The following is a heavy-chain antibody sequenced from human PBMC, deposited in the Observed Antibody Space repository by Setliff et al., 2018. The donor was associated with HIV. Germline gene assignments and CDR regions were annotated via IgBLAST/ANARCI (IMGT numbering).Heavy chain of an antibody. J-gene: IGHJ4*02. D-gene: IGHD5-18*01. Sequence: PSETLSLTCAVSGYSISSGYYWGWIRQPPGKGLEWIGSIYHSGSTYYNPSLKSRVTISVDTSKNQFSLKLSSVTAADTAVYYCVRGKRGYSYGYCFDYWGQGALITVSS. CDR1: GYSISSGYY. V-gene: IGHV4-38-2*01. CDR3: VRGKRGYSYGYCFDY. CDR2: IYHSGST.